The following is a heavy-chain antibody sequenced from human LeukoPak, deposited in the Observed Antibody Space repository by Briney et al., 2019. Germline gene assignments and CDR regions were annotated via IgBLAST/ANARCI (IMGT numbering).Heavy chain of an antibody. D-gene: IGHD2-2*01. Sequence: QTGGSLRLSCADSGLTISKNWMSWVRQAPGKGLEWVANIKLDGSEKYYVDSVKGRFTISRDNAKNSLYLQMNSLRAEDTAVYYCARGTCSGTSCPLFDYWGQGTLVTVSS. V-gene: IGHV3-7*01. J-gene: IGHJ4*02. CDR3: ARGTCSGTSCPLFDY. CDR2: IKLDGSEK. CDR1: GLTISKNW.